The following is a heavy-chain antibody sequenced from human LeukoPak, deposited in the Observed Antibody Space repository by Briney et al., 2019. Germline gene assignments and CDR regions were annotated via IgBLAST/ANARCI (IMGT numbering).Heavy chain of an antibody. D-gene: IGHD2-2*01. J-gene: IGHJ4*02. CDR3: ARYVRRRGASNYFDC. CDR2: IYYSGRT. Sequence: SQTLSLTCTVSGGSLGSGDYYWGWIRQPPGKGLEWIGYIYYSGRTYYNPSLKSRLAISLDTSKNQFSLNLTSVTAADTAVYYCARYVRRRGASNYFDCWGQGTLVPVSS. V-gene: IGHV4-30-4*01. CDR1: GGSLGSGDYY.